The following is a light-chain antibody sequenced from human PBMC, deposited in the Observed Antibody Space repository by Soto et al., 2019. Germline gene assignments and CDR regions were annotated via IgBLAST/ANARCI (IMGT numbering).Light chain of an antibody. Sequence: QSGLTQPASVSGSPGQSITISCTGTSNDVGGFNYVSWYQQHPGKVPKLMIYEVRNRPSGVSTRFSGSRSGNTASLIISGLQTDDEADYYCASYTSISTVIFGGGTNVTVL. CDR3: ASYTSISTVI. V-gene: IGLV2-14*03. CDR2: EVR. CDR1: SNDVGGFNY. J-gene: IGLJ2*01.